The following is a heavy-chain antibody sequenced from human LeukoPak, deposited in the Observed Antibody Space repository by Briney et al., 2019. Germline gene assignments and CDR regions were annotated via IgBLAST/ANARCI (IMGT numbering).Heavy chain of an antibody. Sequence: GRSQRLSCPVSGFTFSTYCTHWVRQAPGKGLEYVSAISSNGDNTYYADSMKGRFTISRDNSKNTLYRQMSRLRAYGTAAYYCVRGFGYWGQGTLVTVSS. V-gene: IGHV3-64D*06. D-gene: IGHD3-10*01. J-gene: IGHJ4*02. CDR2: ISSNGDNT. CDR1: GFTFSTYC. CDR3: VRGFGY.